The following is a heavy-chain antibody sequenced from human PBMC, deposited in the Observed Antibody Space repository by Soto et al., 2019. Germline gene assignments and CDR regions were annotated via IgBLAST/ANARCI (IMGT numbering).Heavy chain of an antibody. Sequence: QVQLQESGPGLVKPSQTLSLTCTVSGGSISSGGYYWSWLRQPPGKGLEWIGYIYYSGSTYYNPSLKSRFTISVDTSKNQFSLKLSSVTAADTAVYYCARSGYSYGPNPLLYWGQGTLVTVSS. D-gene: IGHD5-18*01. J-gene: IGHJ4*02. V-gene: IGHV4-31*03. CDR1: GGSISSGGYY. CDR2: IYYSGST. CDR3: ARSGYSYGPNPLLY.